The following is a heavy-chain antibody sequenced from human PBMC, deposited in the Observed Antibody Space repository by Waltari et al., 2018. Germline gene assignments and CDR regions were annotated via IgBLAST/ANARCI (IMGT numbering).Heavy chain of an antibody. CDR1: GVSMRSGEYY. CDR3: ALVRVVNAFDI. V-gene: IGHV4-61*09. J-gene: IGHJ3*02. D-gene: IGHD3-3*01. CDR2: IYTSGRA. Sequence: QVQLQESGPGLVKPLQTLSLTCTVSGVSMRSGEYYWSWIRQPAGKGLEWIGYIYTSGRATDKPSLKSRVAMSIDTFKNQFSLNLKSVTAADTAVYYCALVRVVNAFDIWGQGTMVTVSS.